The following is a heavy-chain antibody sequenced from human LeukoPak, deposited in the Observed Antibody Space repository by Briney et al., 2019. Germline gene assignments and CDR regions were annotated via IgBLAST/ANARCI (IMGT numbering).Heavy chain of an antibody. D-gene: IGHD3-22*01. CDR2: ISYDGSNK. CDR3: AKEGPTYYYDSSGYPDY. Sequence: GRSLRLSCAASGFTFSNYGMHWVRQTPGKGLEWVAVISYDGSNKYYADSVKGRFTISRDNSKNTLYLQMNSLRAEDTAVYYCAKEGPTYYYDSSGYPDYWGQGTLVTVSS. J-gene: IGHJ4*02. CDR1: GFTFSNYG. V-gene: IGHV3-30*18.